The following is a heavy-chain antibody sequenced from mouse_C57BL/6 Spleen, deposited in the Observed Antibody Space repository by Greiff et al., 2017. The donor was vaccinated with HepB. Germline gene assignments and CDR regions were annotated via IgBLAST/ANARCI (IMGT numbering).Heavy chain of an antibody. J-gene: IGHJ2*01. D-gene: IGHD2-4*01. Sequence: EVKLMESGPGLVKPSQSLSLTCTVTGYSITSGYYWNWIRQFPGNKLERMGYISYDGSNNYNPSLKNRISITRDTSKNQFFLKLNSVTTEDTATYYCAREPYDYVVDFDYWGQGTTLPVSS. CDR3: AREPYDYVVDFDY. V-gene: IGHV3-6*01. CDR2: ISYDGSN. CDR1: GYSITSGYY.